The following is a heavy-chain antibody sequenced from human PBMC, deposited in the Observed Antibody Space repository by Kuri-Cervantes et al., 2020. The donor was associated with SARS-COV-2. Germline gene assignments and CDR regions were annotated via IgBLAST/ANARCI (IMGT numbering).Heavy chain of an antibody. J-gene: IGHJ6*02. Sequence: GESLKISCAASGFTFSGSAMHWVRQASGKGLEWVGRIRSKANSYATAYAASVKGRFTISRDDSKNTAYLQMNSLKTEDTAVYYCTSPSIAAAGYYYYGMDVWGQGTTVTVSS. CDR2: IRSKANSYAT. V-gene: IGHV3-73*01. CDR1: GFTFSGSA. D-gene: IGHD6-13*01. CDR3: TSPSIAAAGYYYYGMDV.